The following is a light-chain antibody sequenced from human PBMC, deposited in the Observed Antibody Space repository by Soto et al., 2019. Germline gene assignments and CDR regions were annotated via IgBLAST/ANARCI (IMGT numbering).Light chain of an antibody. J-gene: IGKJ1*01. CDR1: QSVSTN. CDR3: QQYNNWPPWT. CDR2: GAP. Sequence: RVMTQSPATLSLSPGERATLSCRASQSVSTNVAWYQQKPGQAPRLLIYGAPTRATDIPARFSGSGSGTDFTLTISSLQSEDFAVYYCQQYNNWPPWTFGQGTKVDIK. V-gene: IGKV3-15*01.